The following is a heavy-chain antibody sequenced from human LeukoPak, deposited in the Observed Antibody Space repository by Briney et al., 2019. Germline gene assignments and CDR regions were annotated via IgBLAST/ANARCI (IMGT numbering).Heavy chain of an antibody. J-gene: IGHJ1*01. CDR1: GFTFSSYW. D-gene: IGHD3-22*01. CDR2: IKQDGSEK. V-gene: IGHV3-7*04. Sequence: PGGSLRLSCAASGFTFSSYWMSWVRQAPGKGLEWVANIKQDGSEKYYVDSVKGRFTISRDNAKNSLYLQMNSLRAEDTAVYYCARDRPDYYDSSGYLEYFQHWGQGTLVTVSS. CDR3: ARDRPDYYDSSGYLEYFQH.